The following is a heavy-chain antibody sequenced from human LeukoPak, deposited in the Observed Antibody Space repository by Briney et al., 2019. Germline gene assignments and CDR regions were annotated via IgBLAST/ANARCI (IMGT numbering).Heavy chain of an antibody. J-gene: IGHJ3*02. Sequence: ASVKVPCKASSYTFNNYGISWVRQAPGQGLEWMGWISAYNGNTKYVQKLQGRVTMTTDTSTTTAYMDLRGLTSDDTAVYYCARQSFFTNVRGDDAFDIWGQGTMVTVSS. CDR2: ISAYNGNT. D-gene: IGHD3-10*01. CDR1: SYTFNNYG. V-gene: IGHV1-18*01. CDR3: ARQSFFTNVRGDDAFDI.